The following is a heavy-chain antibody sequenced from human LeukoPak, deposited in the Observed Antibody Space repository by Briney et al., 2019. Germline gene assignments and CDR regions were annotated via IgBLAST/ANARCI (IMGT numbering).Heavy chain of an antibody. V-gene: IGHV5-51*01. J-gene: IGHJ5*02. CDR3: ARHRTTYYYDSSGSNWFDP. D-gene: IGHD3-22*01. CDR2: IYPDDSDI. Sequence: GESLKISCHGSGYNFANSWIGWVRQMPGKGLEWVGLIYPDDSDIRYSPSFQGHVTISADKSTSTAYLQWSSLKASDTATYYCARHRTTYYYDSSGSNWFDPWGQGTLVAVSS. CDR1: GYNFANSW.